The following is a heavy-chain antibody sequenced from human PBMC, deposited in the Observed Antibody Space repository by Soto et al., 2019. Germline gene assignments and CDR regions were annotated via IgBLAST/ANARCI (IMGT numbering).Heavy chain of an antibody. CDR3: ARGIYDTSDYYFYFDY. CDR1: GYTFTSYG. CDR2: ISAYNGNT. D-gene: IGHD3-22*01. Sequence: ASVKVSCKASGYTFTSYGISWVRQAPGQGLEWMGWISAYNGNTNYAQKLQGRVTMTTDTSTSTAYMELRSLRSDDTAVYYCARGIYDTSDYYFYFDYWGQGTLVTVSS. V-gene: IGHV1-18*01. J-gene: IGHJ4*02.